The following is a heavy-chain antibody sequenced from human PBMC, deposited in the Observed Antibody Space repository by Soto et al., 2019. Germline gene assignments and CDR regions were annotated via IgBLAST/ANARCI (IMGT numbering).Heavy chain of an antibody. J-gene: IGHJ6*02. CDR2: IYPGDSDT. Sequence: ESVKIACKGSGYTFTNYWIGWVRQMPGKGLEWMGIIYPGDSDTKYNPSFQGQVTISADKSITTTYLRWTSLEASDTAIYYCAASIFYYGMDVWGQGTTVTVSS. CDR1: GYTFTNYW. CDR3: AASIFYYGMDV. V-gene: IGHV5-51*01.